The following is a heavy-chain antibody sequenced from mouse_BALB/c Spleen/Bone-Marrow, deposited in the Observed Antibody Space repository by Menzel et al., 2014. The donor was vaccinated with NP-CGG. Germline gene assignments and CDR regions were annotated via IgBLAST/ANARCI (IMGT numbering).Heavy chain of an antibody. D-gene: IGHD3-1*01. CDR3: ARREARATGFAY. V-gene: IGHV14-3*02. CDR1: GFNIKDTY. J-gene: IGHJ3*01. CDR2: IDPEHDNT. Sequence: EVQLQQSGAELVKPGVSVKLSCTASGFNIKDTYMHWVKQRPEHGLEWIGRIDPEHDNTKYDPKILGKATRTADTSSNAAYLQVSGLTSEDTAVYYCARREARATGFAYWGRGTLVTVYA.